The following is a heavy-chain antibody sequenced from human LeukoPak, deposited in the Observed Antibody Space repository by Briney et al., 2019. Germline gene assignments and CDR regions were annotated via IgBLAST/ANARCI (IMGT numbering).Heavy chain of an antibody. CDR2: IYYSGST. D-gene: IGHD3-22*01. J-gene: IGHJ4*02. CDR1: GGSISSSSYS. CDR3: ARDGPNYYDSSGYYWEDY. Sequence: SETLSLTCTVSGGSISSSSYSWGWIRQPPGKGLECIGSIYYSGSTYYNPSLKSRVTISVDTSKNQFSLKLSSVTAADTAVYYCARDGPNYYDSSGYYWEDYWGQGTLVTVSS. V-gene: IGHV4-39*07.